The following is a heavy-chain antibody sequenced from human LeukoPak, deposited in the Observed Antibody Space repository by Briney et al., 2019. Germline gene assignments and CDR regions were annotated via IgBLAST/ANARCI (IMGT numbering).Heavy chain of an antibody. J-gene: IGHJ4*02. CDR3: ARENVWGSYRSYYFDY. Sequence: PSETLSLTCAVSGGSISSGNWWSWVRQPPGKGLEWIGEIYHSGSTNYNPSLKSRVTISVDKSKNQFSLKLSSVTAADTAVYYCARENVWGSYRSYYFDYWGQGTLVTVSS. D-gene: IGHD3-16*02. CDR2: IYHSGST. CDR1: GGSISSGNW. V-gene: IGHV4-4*02.